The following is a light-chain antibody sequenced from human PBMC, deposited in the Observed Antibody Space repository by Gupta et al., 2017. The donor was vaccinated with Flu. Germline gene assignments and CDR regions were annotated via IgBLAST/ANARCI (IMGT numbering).Light chain of an antibody. CDR2: DAS. Sequence: EIVLTQSPATLSLSPGDRAILSCRASQSVNIYLAWYQQKPGQPPRLLMFDASKRAAGIPDRFSGSGPGTDFTLTISTLEPEDFAVYYCQQRSGLPMYTFGQGTKLE. V-gene: IGKV3-11*01. CDR3: QQRSGLPMYT. J-gene: IGKJ2*01. CDR1: QSVNIY.